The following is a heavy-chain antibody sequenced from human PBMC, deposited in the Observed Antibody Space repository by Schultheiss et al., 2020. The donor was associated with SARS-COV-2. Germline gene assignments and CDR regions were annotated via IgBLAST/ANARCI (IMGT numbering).Heavy chain of an antibody. CDR1: GFSLSNARMG. Sequence: SGPTLVKPTETLTLTCTVSGFSLSNARMGVSWIRQPPGKALEWLALIYWDDDKRYSPSLKSRLTITKDTSKNQVVLTMTNMDPVDTATYYCALGGKVFDYWGQGTLVTVSS. CDR2: IYWDDDK. V-gene: IGHV2-5*02. D-gene: IGHD4-23*01. CDR3: ALGGKVFDY. J-gene: IGHJ4*02.